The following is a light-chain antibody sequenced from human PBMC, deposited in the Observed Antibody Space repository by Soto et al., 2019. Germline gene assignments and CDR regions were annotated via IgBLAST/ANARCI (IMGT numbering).Light chain of an antibody. CDR1: QSVSNNY. CDR3: QQYGTSPRT. J-gene: IGKJ1*01. Sequence: EIVLTQSPGTLSLSPGERATLSCRASQSVSNNYLAWYQQGPGQAPRLLIYAASSRATGIPDRFSGSGSGTDFTLTISRLEPEDFAVYYCQQYGTSPRTFGQGTKVDIK. V-gene: IGKV3-20*01. CDR2: AAS.